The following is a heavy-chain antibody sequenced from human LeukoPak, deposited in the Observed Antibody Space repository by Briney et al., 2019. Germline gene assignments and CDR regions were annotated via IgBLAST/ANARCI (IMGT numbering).Heavy chain of an antibody. Sequence: ASVKVSCKASGYSFTDYYIQWVRQAPGQGLDWMGWINPDSGGTNYAQKFQGGVTMTRDTSIRTVYMYLSRLRSDDAAIYYCTREVRVGNWFDSWGQGTLVTVSS. J-gene: IGHJ5*01. CDR1: GYSFTDYY. V-gene: IGHV1-2*02. CDR2: INPDSGGT. D-gene: IGHD2-15*01. CDR3: TREVRVGNWFDS.